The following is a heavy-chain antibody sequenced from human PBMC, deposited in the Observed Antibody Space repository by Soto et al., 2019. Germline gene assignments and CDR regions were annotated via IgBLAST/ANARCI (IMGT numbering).Heavy chain of an antibody. CDR1: GFTFSSYE. V-gene: IGHV3-48*03. Sequence: PGGSLRLSCAASGFTFSSYEMNWVRQAPGKGLEWVSYISSSGSTIYYADSVKGRFTISRDNAKNSLYLQMNSLRAEDTAVYYCARDPSGGYYSSWIYYYGMDVWGQGTTVTVAS. CDR3: ARDPSGGYYSSWIYYYGMDV. J-gene: IGHJ6*02. CDR2: ISSSGSTI. D-gene: IGHD3-3*01.